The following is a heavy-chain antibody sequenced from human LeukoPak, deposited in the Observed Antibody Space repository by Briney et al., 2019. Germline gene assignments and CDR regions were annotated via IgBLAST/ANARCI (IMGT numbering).Heavy chain of an antibody. V-gene: IGHV4-34*01. CDR3: TREDGYNFDY. D-gene: IGHD5-24*01. CDR1: DGSFSGYY. J-gene: IGHJ4*02. Sequence: SETLSLTCVVYDGSFSGYYWSWIRQPPGKGLEWIGEINRSRSTNYNPSLKSRVTISVDTSKNQFSLKVTSVTAADTAVYYYTREDGYNFDYWGQGTLVTVSS. CDR2: INRSRST.